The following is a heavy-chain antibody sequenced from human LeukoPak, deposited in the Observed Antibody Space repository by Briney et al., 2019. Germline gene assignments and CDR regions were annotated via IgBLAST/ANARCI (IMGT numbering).Heavy chain of an antibody. CDR3: ASPSMEGSGSYYNFDY. CDR2: INASGGIT. J-gene: IGHJ4*02. CDR1: GYTFTSYY. Sequence: GASVKVSCKASGYTFTSYYMHWVRQAPGQGLEWMGIINASGGITSNAQKFQGRVTMTRDTSTSTVYMELSSVRSEDTAVYYRASPSMEGSGSYYNFDYWGQGTLVTVSS. V-gene: IGHV1-46*01. D-gene: IGHD3-10*01.